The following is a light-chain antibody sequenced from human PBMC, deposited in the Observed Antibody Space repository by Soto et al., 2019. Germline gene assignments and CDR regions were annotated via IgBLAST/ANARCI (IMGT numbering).Light chain of an antibody. CDR1: QSITTW. V-gene: IGKV1-5*01. J-gene: IGKJ4*01. CDR2: YDS. CDR3: QQYDNYSRT. Sequence: DIHMTQSPSTLSASVGDRVTIPSRASQSITTWLAWSQQKPGKAPNLLIFYDSILESGVPSRFSGGGSGTEITLTISSLQPDDFGTDYCQQYDNYSRTFGGGTKVEIK.